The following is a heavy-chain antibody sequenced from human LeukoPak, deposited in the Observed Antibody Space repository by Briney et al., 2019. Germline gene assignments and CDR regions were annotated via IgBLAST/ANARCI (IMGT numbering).Heavy chain of an antibody. V-gene: IGHV3-53*01. CDR1: GFTVSSNY. CDR3: ARGVHRIAARPGGDQRGYYMDV. Sequence: PGGSLRLSCAAAGFTVSSNYMSWVLQAPGKGLEWVSVIYSGGSTYYADSVKGRFTISRDNAKNSLYLQMNSLRAEDTAVYYCARGVHRIAARPGGDQRGYYMDVWGKGTTVTVSS. CDR2: IYSGGST. J-gene: IGHJ6*03. D-gene: IGHD6-6*01.